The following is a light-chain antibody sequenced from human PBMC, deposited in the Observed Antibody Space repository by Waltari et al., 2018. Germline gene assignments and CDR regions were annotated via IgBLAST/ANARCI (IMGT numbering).Light chain of an antibody. J-gene: IGLJ2*01. CDR1: TSVVGSYNL. CDR2: EVT. V-gene: IGLV2-23*02. Sequence: QSALTQPASVSGSPGPSTTIPCTGTTSVVGSYNLVTWYQQHPGKAPKLMIYEVTKRPSGVSNRFSGSKSGNTASLTISGLQAEDESDYYCCSYAGASTHVVFGGGTKVTVL. CDR3: CSYAGASTHVV.